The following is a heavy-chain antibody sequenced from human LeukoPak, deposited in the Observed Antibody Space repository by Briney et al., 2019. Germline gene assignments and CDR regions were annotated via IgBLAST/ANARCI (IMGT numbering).Heavy chain of an antibody. D-gene: IGHD3-10*01. Sequence: SETLSLTCAVYGGSFSGYYWSWIRQPPGKGLEWIGEINHSGSTNYNPSLKSRVTISVDTSKNQFSLMLSSVTAADTAVYYCARATWFGEFHFDYWGQGTLVTVSS. CDR3: ARATWFGEFHFDY. CDR1: GGSFSGYY. CDR2: INHSGST. J-gene: IGHJ4*02. V-gene: IGHV4-34*01.